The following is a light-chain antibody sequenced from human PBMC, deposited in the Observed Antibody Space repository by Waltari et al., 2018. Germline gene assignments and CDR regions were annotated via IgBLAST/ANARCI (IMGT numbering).Light chain of an antibody. J-gene: IGLJ2*01. V-gene: IGLV1-40*01. Sequence: QPVVTQPPSVSGAPGQRITISCSGSNTNIGAGYDVHWYQQIPGAAPKLLIFGNDKRPSGVPDRFSVSKSGLSASLAITGLQPEDEALYYCQSFDSRLNGGIFGGGTKLTVL. CDR2: GND. CDR3: QSFDSRLNGGI. CDR1: NTNIGAGYD.